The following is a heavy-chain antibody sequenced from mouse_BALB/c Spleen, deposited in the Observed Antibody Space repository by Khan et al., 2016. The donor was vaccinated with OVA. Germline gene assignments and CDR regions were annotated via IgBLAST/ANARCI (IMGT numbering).Heavy chain of an antibody. Sequence: QVQLKESGGDLVRPGASVKLSCKTSGYIFTSYWIHWVKQWSGQGLEWIARIYPGTGTTYYSENFKDKATLTTDISSSTAYMQLGSLKSEDSAVXLCARGRGFGNFFAYWGQGTLVTVSA. CDR2: IYPGTGTT. V-gene: IGHV1S132*01. J-gene: IGHJ3*01. CDR3: ARGRGFGNFFAY. CDR1: GYIFTSYW. D-gene: IGHD2-1*01.